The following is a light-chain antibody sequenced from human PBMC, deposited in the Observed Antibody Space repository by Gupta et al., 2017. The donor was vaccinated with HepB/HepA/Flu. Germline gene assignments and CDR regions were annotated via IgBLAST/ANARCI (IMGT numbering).Light chain of an antibody. V-gene: IGKV1-39*01. CDR3: QQRDSTPRT. CDR1: QRIRSY. CDR2: TAY. J-gene: IGKJ1*01. Sequence: DIQMTQPPSSLSASVGDRVTITCRASQRIRSYLNWYQQKPGKAPKLLIYTAYRMQSGVPSRFSGSGSGTEFTLTISRRQPEDFATYYCQQRDSTPRTFGQGTKVEIK.